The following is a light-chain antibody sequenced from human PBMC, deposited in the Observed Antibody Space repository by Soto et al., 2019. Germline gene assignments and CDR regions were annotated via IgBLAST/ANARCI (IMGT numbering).Light chain of an antibody. CDR2: DAS. V-gene: IGKV3-11*01. J-gene: IGKJ5*01. CDR3: QQRSNWPIT. CDR1: QSISNF. Sequence: PGERATLACRASQSISNFLAWYQQKPGQAPRLLIYDASNRATGTPARFSGSGSGTDFTLTIARLDPEDFAVYYCQQRSNWPITFGQGTRLEIK.